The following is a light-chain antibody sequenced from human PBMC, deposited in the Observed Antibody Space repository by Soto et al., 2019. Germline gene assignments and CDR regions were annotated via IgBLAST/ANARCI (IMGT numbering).Light chain of an antibody. Sequence: SYELTQPPSVAVCPGPTARITCGGYKIGSKSVHWDQQKPGQAPVLVVYDDCVRPSGIPERFSCSNSWNTATLTISRVDAGDEADYYCQVWDRSGDLKVSGGRTKITVL. CDR3: QVWDRSGDLKV. CDR2: DDC. CDR1: KIGSKS. J-gene: IGLJ2*01. V-gene: IGLV3-21*02.